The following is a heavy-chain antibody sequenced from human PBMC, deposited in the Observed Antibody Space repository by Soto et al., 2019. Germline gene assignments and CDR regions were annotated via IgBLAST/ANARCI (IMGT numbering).Heavy chain of an antibody. CDR3: ARSQDYDILTAYGMDV. Sequence: GGSLRLSCAASGFTFSSYDMHWVRQATGKGLEWVSAIGTAGDTYYPGSVKGRFTISRENAKNSLYLQMNSLRAGDTAVYYCARSQDYDILTAYGMDVWGQGTTVTVSS. CDR1: GFTFSSYD. CDR2: IGTAGDT. J-gene: IGHJ6*02. V-gene: IGHV3-13*01. D-gene: IGHD3-9*01.